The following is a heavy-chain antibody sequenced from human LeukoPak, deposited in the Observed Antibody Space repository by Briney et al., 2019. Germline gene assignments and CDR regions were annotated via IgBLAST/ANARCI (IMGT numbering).Heavy chain of an antibody. Sequence: ASVKVSCKASGGTLNTHIFTWVRQAPGQGLEWMGRITPIIDTTKYAQKFQGRMTITADKSTSTIYMELSSLRSDDTAVYYCARVNLRGSQYNWFDPRGQGALVTVSS. CDR1: GGTLNTHI. D-gene: IGHD1-26*01. CDR3: ARVNLRGSQYNWFDP. CDR2: ITPIIDTT. J-gene: IGHJ5*02. V-gene: IGHV1-69*08.